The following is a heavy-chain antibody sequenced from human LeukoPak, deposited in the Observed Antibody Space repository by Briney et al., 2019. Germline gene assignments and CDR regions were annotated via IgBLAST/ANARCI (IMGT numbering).Heavy chain of an antibody. CDR2: IYYSGST. CDR3: ARDWRRDYGGNSEIH. CDR1: GGSISSSSYY. Sequence: SETLSLTCTVSGGSISSSSYYWGWIRQPPGKGLEWIGSIYYSGSTYYNPSLKSRVTISVDTSKNQFSLKLSSVTAADTAVYYCARDWRRDYGGNSEIHWGQGTLVTVSS. J-gene: IGHJ4*02. D-gene: IGHD4-23*01. V-gene: IGHV4-39*07.